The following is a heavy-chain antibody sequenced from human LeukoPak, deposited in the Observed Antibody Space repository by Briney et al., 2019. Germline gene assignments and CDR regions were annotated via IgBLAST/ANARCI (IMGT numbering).Heavy chain of an antibody. CDR1: GFTFSNYG. D-gene: IGHD1-26*01. CDR2: IDGDGSST. CDR3: ARTIVGAAFDY. J-gene: IGHJ4*02. Sequence: PGGSLRLSCAASGFTFSNYGMHWVRQAPGKGLVWVSRIDGDGSSTSCADSVKGRFTISRDNAKNTLYLQMTSLRAEDTAVYYCARTIVGAAFDYWGQGTLVTVSS. V-gene: IGHV3-74*01.